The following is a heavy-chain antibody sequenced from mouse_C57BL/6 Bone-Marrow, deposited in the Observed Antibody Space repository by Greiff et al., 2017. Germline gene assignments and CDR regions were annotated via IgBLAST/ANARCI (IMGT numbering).Heavy chain of an antibody. CDR3: TRYYYGSSGSYFDY. Sequence: EVQLVESGEGLVKPGGSLKLSCAASGFTFSSYAMSWVRQTPEKRLEWVAYISSGGDYIYYADTVKGRFTISRDNARNTLYLQMSSLKSEDTAMYYCTRYYYGSSGSYFDYWGQGTTLTVSS. CDR2: ISSGGDYI. V-gene: IGHV5-9-1*02. CDR1: GFTFSSYA. D-gene: IGHD1-1*01. J-gene: IGHJ2*01.